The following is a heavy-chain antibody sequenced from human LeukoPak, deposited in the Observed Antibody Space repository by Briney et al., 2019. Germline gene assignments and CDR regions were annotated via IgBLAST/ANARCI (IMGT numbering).Heavy chain of an antibody. J-gene: IGHJ4*02. D-gene: IGHD3-22*01. V-gene: IGHV3-23*01. CDR3: AKCTGNYDSSGYPNY. CDR2: ISGSGVST. CDR1: GFNSEDHA. Sequence: GGSLRLSCVVSGFNSEDHAMHWVRQAPGKGLEWVSAISGSGVSTYYADSVKGRFTISRDNSKNTLYLQMNSLRAEDTAVYYCAKCTGNYDSSGYPNYWGQGTLVTVSS.